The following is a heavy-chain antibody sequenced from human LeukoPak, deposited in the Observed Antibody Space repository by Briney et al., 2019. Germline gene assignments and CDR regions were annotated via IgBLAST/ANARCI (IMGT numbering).Heavy chain of an antibody. D-gene: IGHD2-8*01. J-gene: IGHJ4*02. Sequence: SETLSLTCAVYGGSFSGYYWSWIRQPPGKGLEWIGEINHSGSTNYNPSLKGRVTISVDTSKNQFSLKLSSVTAADTAVYYFARGLMVYATIGYWGQGTLVTVSS. CDR3: ARGLMVYATIGY. CDR2: INHSGST. CDR1: GGSFSGYY. V-gene: IGHV4-34*01.